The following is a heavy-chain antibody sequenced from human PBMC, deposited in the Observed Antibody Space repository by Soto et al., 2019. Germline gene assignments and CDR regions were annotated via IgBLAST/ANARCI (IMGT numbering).Heavy chain of an antibody. V-gene: IGHV3-30-3*01. Sequence: GGSLRLSCAASGFTFSSYAMHWVRQAPGKGLEWVAVISYDGSNKHYADSVKGRFTISRDNSKNTLYLQMNSLRAEDTAVYYCARDRGYYVPTYYFDYWGQGTLVTVSS. CDR2: ISYDGSNK. J-gene: IGHJ4*02. D-gene: IGHD3-10*02. CDR3: ARDRGYYVPTYYFDY. CDR1: GFTFSSYA.